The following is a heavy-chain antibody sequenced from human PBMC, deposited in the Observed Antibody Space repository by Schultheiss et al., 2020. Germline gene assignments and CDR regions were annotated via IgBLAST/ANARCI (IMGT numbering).Heavy chain of an antibody. V-gene: IGHV1-18*01. D-gene: IGHD3-10*01. Sequence: GESLKISCKASGYTFTSYGISWVRQAPGQGLEWMGWISAYNGNTNYAQKLQGRVTMTTDTSTSTAYMELRSLRSDDTAVYYCARGSGRSPERLYYYGMDVWGQGTTVTVSS. CDR3: ARGSGRSPERLYYYGMDV. J-gene: IGHJ6*02. CDR1: GYTFTSYG. CDR2: ISAYNGNT.